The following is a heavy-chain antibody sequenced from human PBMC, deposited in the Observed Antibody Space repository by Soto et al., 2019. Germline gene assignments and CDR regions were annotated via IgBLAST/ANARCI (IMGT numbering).Heavy chain of an antibody. CDR3: AKRGHNFFDD. J-gene: IGHJ4*02. D-gene: IGHD2-15*01. CDR2: FSGSTGNT. Sequence: PVGSLRLSCTASGFTFSSSIMSWVRQAPGKGLEWVSTFSGSTGNTYYADSVKGRFTISRDNSKNTLYLQMNSLRAEDTAVYYCAKRGHNFFDDWGQGTLVTVSS. CDR1: GFTFSSSI. V-gene: IGHV3-23*01.